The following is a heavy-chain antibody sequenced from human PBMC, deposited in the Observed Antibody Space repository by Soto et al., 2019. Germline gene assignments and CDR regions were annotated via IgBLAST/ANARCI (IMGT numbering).Heavy chain of an antibody. Sequence: SETLSLTCTVSGGSISTYSWTWIRQPPGKAMEWIGYIYDYGSTTYNPSLESRVTISVDTSKNQFSLKLSSVTAADTAVYYCARGLDFWRTWFDPWGQGTLVTVSS. CDR2: IYDYGST. D-gene: IGHD3-3*01. J-gene: IGHJ5*02. CDR1: GGSISTYS. V-gene: IGHV4-59*01. CDR3: ARGLDFWRTWFDP.